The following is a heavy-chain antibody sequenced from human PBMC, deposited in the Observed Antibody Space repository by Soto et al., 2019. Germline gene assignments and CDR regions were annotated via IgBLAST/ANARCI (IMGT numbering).Heavy chain of an antibody. J-gene: IGHJ5*02. Sequence: ETLSLTCPVSGDSVTSATYYWSWIRQPPGRGPEWMGYIYYTGKTKFNPSLETRITMSVDTSKNQFFLKMTSVTAADTAVYFCATQRVAVAGLGLSWGQGTMVT. V-gene: IGHV4-61*01. CDR3: ATQRVAVAGLGLS. CDR2: IYYTGKT. CDR1: GDSVTSATYY. D-gene: IGHD6-19*01.